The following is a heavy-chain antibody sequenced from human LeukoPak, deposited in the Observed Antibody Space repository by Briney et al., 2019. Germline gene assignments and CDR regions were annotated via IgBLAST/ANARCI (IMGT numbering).Heavy chain of an antibody. D-gene: IGHD6-13*01. J-gene: IGHJ4*02. Sequence: GGSLRLSCAASGSTFGSYAMSWVRQAPGKGLEWVSAISGSGGSTYYADSVKGRFTISRDNSRNTLFLQMNSLRAEDTAVYYCAEKEGSTWYGFCFDYWGQGTLVTVSS. V-gene: IGHV3-23*01. CDR1: GSTFGSYA. CDR3: AEKEGSTWYGFCFDY. CDR2: ISGSGGST.